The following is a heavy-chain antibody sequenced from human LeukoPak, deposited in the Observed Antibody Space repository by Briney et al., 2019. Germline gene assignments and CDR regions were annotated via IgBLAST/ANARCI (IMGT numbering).Heavy chain of an antibody. D-gene: IGHD3-10*01. CDR1: GGTFSSYA. Sequence: GASVRVSCKASGGTFSSYAISWVRQAPGQGLEWMGRIIPILGIANYAQKFQGRVTITADKSTSTAHMELSSLRSEDTAVYYCARVPPMVRGAPGVNWFDPWGQGTLVTVSS. V-gene: IGHV1-69*04. CDR3: ARVPPMVRGAPGVNWFDP. J-gene: IGHJ5*02. CDR2: IIPILGIA.